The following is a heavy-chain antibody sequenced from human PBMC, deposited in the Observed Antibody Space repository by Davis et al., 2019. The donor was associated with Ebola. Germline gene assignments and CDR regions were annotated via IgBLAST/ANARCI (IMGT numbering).Heavy chain of an antibody. CDR2: IYHTGST. D-gene: IGHD5-12*01. CDR3: AGYDYWFDP. J-gene: IGHJ5*02. CDR1: GGAINTGGYS. V-gene: IGHV4-30-2*01. Sequence: SETLSLTCVVSGGAINTGGYSWTWIRQPPGKGLEWIGSIYHTGSTWYNPSLKSRVIMSMDVPRNQFSLRLTSVTAAATAVYYCAGYDYWFDPWGRGTQVTVSS.